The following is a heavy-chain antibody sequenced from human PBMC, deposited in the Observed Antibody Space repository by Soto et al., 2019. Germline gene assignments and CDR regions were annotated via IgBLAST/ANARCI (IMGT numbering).Heavy chain of an antibody. Sequence: GGSLRLSCAASGFTVSSNYMSWVRQAPGKGLEWVSVIYSGGSTYYADSVKGRFTISRDNSKNTLYVQMNSVRAEDTAVYYCARDRVGIVVVPAATQYYYYYYGMDVWGQGTTVTVSS. V-gene: IGHV3-53*01. CDR2: IYSGGST. J-gene: IGHJ6*02. CDR3: ARDRVGIVVVPAATQYYYYYYGMDV. CDR1: GFTVSSNY. D-gene: IGHD2-2*01.